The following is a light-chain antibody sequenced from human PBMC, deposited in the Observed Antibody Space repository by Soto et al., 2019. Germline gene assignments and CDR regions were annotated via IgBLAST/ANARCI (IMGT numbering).Light chain of an antibody. Sequence: DIQMTQSPSSLSASVGDRVTITCRPSQTIGKYLNWYRQKPGQAPKLLIYTASALPSGVPSRFSGSRPGPNFTLTISSLQPEDFGTYYCQQSYNTPQTFGQGTKVDIK. CDR2: TAS. CDR1: QTIGKY. J-gene: IGKJ1*01. V-gene: IGKV1-39*01. CDR3: QQSYNTPQT.